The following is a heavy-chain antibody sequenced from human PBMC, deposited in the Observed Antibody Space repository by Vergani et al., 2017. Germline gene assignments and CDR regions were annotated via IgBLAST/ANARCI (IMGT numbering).Heavy chain of an antibody. Sequence: DVQLVESGEGLVQPGGSLILSCVASGFTFSGFWMTWVRQAPGKWLEWVANIKQDGSDKNYVDSVKGRFTISRDNAKNSVYLQMNSLRAEDTAVYYCARLHYNGNYLDYWGQGTLVAVSS. D-gene: IGHD5-24*01. CDR1: GFTFSGFW. V-gene: IGHV3-7*01. CDR2: IKQDGSDK. CDR3: ARLHYNGNYLDY. J-gene: IGHJ4*02.